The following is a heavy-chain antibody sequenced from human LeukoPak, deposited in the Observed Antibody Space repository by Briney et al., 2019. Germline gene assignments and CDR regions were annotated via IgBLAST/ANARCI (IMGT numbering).Heavy chain of an antibody. V-gene: IGHV3-33*06. CDR3: AKDRETYEYTFDY. CDR1: GFSFSTYG. Sequence: GGSLRLSCAASGFSFSTYGIHWVRQAPGKGLEWVAVMWYDGSKDYYADSVKGRFTISRDTSKNTLYFQMNNLRAEDTAVYYCAKDRETYEYTFDYWGQGTLVTVSS. CDR2: MWYDGSKD. D-gene: IGHD3-16*01. J-gene: IGHJ4*02.